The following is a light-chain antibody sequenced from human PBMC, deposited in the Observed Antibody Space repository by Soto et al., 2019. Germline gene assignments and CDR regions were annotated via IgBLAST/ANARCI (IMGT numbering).Light chain of an antibody. CDR2: GAS. J-gene: IGKJ5*01. Sequence: DIQMTQSPSSVSASVGDRITITCRASQDITKFLAWYQQTPGKAPKLLIRGASTLHSGVPSRFSGSGSGTNFSLTISRLEPEDFAVYYCQQYGSSPPTFGQGTRLEIK. V-gene: IGKV1-12*01. CDR1: QDITKF. CDR3: QQYGSSPPT.